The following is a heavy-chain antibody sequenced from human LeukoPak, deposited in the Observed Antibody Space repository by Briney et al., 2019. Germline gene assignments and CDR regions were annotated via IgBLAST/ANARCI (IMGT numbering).Heavy chain of an antibody. D-gene: IGHD3-10*01. CDR3: ARDSASLWFGELSGWFAP. V-gene: IGHV3-21*01. Sequence: GGSLRLSCAASGFTFSSYSMNWVRQAPGKGLGWVSSISSSSSYIYYADSVKGRFTISRDNAKYSLYLQMNSLRAEDTAVYYCARDSASLWFGELSGWFAPWGQGTLVTVSS. CDR2: ISSSSSYI. J-gene: IGHJ5*02. CDR1: GFTFSSYS.